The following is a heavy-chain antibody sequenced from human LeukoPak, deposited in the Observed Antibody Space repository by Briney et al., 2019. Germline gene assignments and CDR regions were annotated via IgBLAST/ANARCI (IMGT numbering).Heavy chain of an antibody. CDR1: GFTFSSYA. Sequence: PGGSLRLSCAASGFTFSSYAMSWVRQAPGKGLEWVSAISGSGGSTYYADSVKGRFTISRDNSKNTLYLQMNSLRAEDTAVYYCAKDNHGMGAAAADYYMDVWGKGTTVTVSS. D-gene: IGHD6-13*01. J-gene: IGHJ6*03. CDR2: ISGSGGST. CDR3: AKDNHGMGAAAADYYMDV. V-gene: IGHV3-23*01.